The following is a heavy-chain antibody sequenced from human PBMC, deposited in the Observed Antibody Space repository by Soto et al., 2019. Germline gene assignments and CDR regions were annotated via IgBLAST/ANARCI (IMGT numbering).Heavy chain of an antibody. CDR1: GGSVISGNYY. CDR2: LYNTGST. D-gene: IGHD2-21*02. CDR3: ARDLWGYCGTDCYPLDV. Sequence: SETLSLTCTVSGGSVISGNYYWSWIRQPPGKGLEWIGYLYNTGSTIYNPSLKSRVTISVDTSKNQFSLKLNSLTAADTAVYYCARDLWGYCGTDCYPLDVWGQGTTVTVSS. V-gene: IGHV4-61*01. J-gene: IGHJ6*02.